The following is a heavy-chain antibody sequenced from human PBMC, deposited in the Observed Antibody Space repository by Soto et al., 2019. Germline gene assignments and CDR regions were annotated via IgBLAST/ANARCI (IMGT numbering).Heavy chain of an antibody. Sequence: PSETLSLTCTVSGGSISGYYWSWIRQPPGKGLEWIGYIYYSGGTNYNPSLKSRVTISVDTSEKEFSLKLSSVTAADTAVYYCAREGDGYFDPWGQGTLVTVSS. V-gene: IGHV4-59*01. CDR1: GGSISGYY. CDR2: IYYSGGT. J-gene: IGHJ5*02. CDR3: AREGDGYFDP. D-gene: IGHD2-21*01.